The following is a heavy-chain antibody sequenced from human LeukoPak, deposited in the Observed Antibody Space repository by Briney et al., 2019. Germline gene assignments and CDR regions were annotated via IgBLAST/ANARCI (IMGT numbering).Heavy chain of an antibody. J-gene: IGHJ4*02. CDR3: ASLIAVVPAAREYFDY. CDR2: IYSGGST. D-gene: IGHD2-2*01. CDR1: GFTVSSNY. V-gene: IGHV3-53*01. Sequence: GGSLRLSCAASGFTVSSNYMSWVRQAPGKGLEWVSVIYSGGSTYYADSVKGRFTISRDNSKNTVYLQMNSLRAEDTAVYYCASLIAVVPAAREYFDYWGQGTLVTVSS.